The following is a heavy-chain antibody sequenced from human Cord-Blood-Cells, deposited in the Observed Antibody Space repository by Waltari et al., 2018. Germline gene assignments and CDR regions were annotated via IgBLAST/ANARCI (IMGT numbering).Heavy chain of an antibody. CDR3: AGGITMVQGVIPYYYYYGMDV. V-gene: IGHV1-2*06. CDR2: INPNSGGT. Sequence: QVQLVQSGAEVKKPGASVKVSCQASGYTFTGYYMHWVRQAPGQGLEWMGRINPNSGGTNYAQKFQGRVTMTRDTSISTAYMELSRLRSDDTAVYYCAGGITMVQGVIPYYYYYGMDVWGQGTTVTVSS. D-gene: IGHD3-10*01. CDR1: GYTFTGYY. J-gene: IGHJ6*02.